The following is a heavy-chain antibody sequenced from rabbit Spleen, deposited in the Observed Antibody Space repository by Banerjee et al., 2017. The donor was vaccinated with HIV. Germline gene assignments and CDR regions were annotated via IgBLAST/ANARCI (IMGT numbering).Heavy chain of an antibody. J-gene: IGHJ4*01. CDR3: ARGEYFTVGFSSYAIYLDL. Sequence: QSLEESGGDLVKPGTSLTLTCTASGFSFSSSYYMCWVRQAPGKGLEWISCIAGSSSGFTYSASWAKGRFTISKASSTTVTLQLTSLTVADTATYFCARGEYFTVGFSSYAIYLDLWGPGTLVTVS. CDR2: IAGSSSGFT. CDR1: GFSFSSSYY. V-gene: IGHV1S40*01. D-gene: IGHD8-1*01.